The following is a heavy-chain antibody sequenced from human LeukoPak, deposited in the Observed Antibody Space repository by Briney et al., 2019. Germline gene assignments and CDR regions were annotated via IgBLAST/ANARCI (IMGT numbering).Heavy chain of an antibody. J-gene: IGHJ4*02. CDR1: GGSFSGYY. CDR2: INHSGST. V-gene: IGHV4-34*01. Sequence: PSETLSLTCAVYGGSFSGYYWSWIRQPPGKGLEWIGEINHSGSTNYNPSLKSRVTISVDTSKNQFSLKLSSVTAAVTAVYYCARGGGDYPVAYWGQGTLVTVSS. CDR3: ARGGGDYPVAY. D-gene: IGHD4-17*01.